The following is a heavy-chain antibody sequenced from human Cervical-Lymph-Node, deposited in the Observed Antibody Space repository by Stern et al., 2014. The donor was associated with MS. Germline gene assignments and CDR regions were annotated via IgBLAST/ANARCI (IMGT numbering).Heavy chain of an antibody. D-gene: IGHD6-13*01. CDR3: TRHQGGIAAF. CDR2: ITPLFGTA. Sequence: QVQLLQPGAEVKKPGSSVKVACKASGDSFSNFDISWVRQAPGKGLEWMGGITPLFGTANYAQRFQGRVTFNADVSTDTVYMQMSSLRSDDTAVYYCTRHQGGIAAFWGQGTLVTVSS. V-gene: IGHV1-69*01. J-gene: IGHJ4*02. CDR1: GDSFSNFD.